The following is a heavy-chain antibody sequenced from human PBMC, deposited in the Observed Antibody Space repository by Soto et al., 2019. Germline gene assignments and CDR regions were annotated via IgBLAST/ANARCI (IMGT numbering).Heavy chain of an antibody. CDR2: IYYSGST. D-gene: IGHD2-2*01. CDR3: ARDAGYCISTSCYAP. Sequence: SETLSLTCTVSGGSISSYYWSWIRQPPGKGLGWIGYIYYSGSTNYNPSLKSRVTISVDTSKNQFSLKLSSVTAADTAVYYCARDAGYCISTSCYAPWGQGTLVTVSS. J-gene: IGHJ5*02. V-gene: IGHV4-59*01. CDR1: GGSISSYY.